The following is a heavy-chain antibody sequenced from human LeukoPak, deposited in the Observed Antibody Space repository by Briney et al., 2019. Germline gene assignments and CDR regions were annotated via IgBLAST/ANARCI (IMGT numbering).Heavy chain of an antibody. J-gene: IGHJ4*02. CDR2: MNPNSGNT. Sequence: ASVKVSCKASGYTLTSYDINWVRQATGQGLEWMGLMNPNSGNTGYAQKFQGRVTMTRNTSISTAYMELSSLRSEDTAVYYCAGGGIVVVTARPYYFDYWGQGTLVTVSS. D-gene: IGHD2-21*02. CDR1: GYTLTSYD. CDR3: AGGGIVVVTARPYYFDY. V-gene: IGHV1-8*01.